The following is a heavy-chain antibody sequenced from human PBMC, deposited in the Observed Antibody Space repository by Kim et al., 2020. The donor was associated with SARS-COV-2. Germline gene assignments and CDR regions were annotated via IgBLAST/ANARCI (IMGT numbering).Heavy chain of an antibody. CDR2: IYYRGNT. CDR1: GGSISSTIYY. J-gene: IGHJ6*02. D-gene: IGHD6-13*01. V-gene: IGHV4-39*07. CDR3: ASQDRVAAGGTGMDV. Sequence: SETLSLTCTVSGGSISSTIYYWGWIRQPPGKGLEWIGSIYYRGNTYYDPSLKSRVTISVDTSKNQFSLKLTSVTAADTAVYYCASQDRVAAGGTGMDVWGQGTTVTVSS.